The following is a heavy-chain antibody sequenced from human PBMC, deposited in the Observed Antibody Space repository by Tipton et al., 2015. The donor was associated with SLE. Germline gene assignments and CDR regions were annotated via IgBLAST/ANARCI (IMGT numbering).Heavy chain of an antibody. J-gene: IGHJ4*02. CDR2: ISYSGAT. V-gene: IGHV4-39*07. CDR3: ARLTPWGYDY. CDR1: GDTIDGNTYF. Sequence: TLSLTCTVSGDTIDGNTYFWDWIRQPPGKALMLIGSISYSGATSYNPSLKSRVTISVDTSKNQFSLSPISVTAADTAVYYCARLTPWGYDYWGPGMLVTVSS. D-gene: IGHD7-27*01.